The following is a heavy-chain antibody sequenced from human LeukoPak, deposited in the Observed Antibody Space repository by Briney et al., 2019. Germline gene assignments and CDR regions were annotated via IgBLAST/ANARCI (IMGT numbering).Heavy chain of an antibody. Sequence: PSETLSLTCTVSGGSISSSSYYWGWTRQPPGKGLEWFGYIYYSGSTNYNPSLKSRVTISVDTSKNQFSLKLSSVTAADTAVYYCARETEGWELRRGGAFDIWGQGTMVTVSS. D-gene: IGHD1-26*01. CDR1: GGSISSSSYY. CDR3: ARETEGWELRRGGAFDI. CDR2: IYYSGST. V-gene: IGHV4-61*01. J-gene: IGHJ3*02.